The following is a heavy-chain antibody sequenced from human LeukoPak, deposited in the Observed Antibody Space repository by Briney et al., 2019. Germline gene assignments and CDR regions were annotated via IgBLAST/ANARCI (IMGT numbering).Heavy chain of an antibody. V-gene: IGHV3-9*01. CDR1: GFAFDDYA. D-gene: IGHD3-22*01. Sequence: GRSLRLSCAASGFAFDDYAMHWVRQAPGKGLEWVSGISWNSGSIGYADSVKGRFTISRDNAKNSLYLQMNSLRAEDTALYYCAKASTYYYDSSSYLTNWGQGTLVTVSS. J-gene: IGHJ4*02. CDR3: AKASTYYYDSSSYLTN. CDR2: ISWNSGSI.